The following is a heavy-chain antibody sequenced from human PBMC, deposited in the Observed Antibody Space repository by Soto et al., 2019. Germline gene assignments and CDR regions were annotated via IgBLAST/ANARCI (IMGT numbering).Heavy chain of an antibody. CDR1: GYTFTSYA. D-gene: IGHD3-3*01. V-gene: IGHV1-3*01. J-gene: IGHJ3*02. CDR3: ARVSRFAALDAFDI. CDR2: INAGNGNT. Sequence: GASVKVSCKASGYTFTSYAMHWVRPAPGQRLEWMGWINAGNGNTKYSQKFQGRVTITRDTSASTAYMELSSLRSEDTAVYYCARVSRFAALDAFDIWGQGKMVTVSS.